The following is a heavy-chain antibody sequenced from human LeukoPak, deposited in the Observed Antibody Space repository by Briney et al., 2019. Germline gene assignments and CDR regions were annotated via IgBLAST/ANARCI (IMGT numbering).Heavy chain of an antibody. V-gene: IGHV3-30*02. J-gene: IGHJ4*02. CDR1: GFTFSSYG. D-gene: IGHD3-22*01. CDR3: ARDRRYYDSSGYHY. Sequence: GGSLRLSCAASGFTFSSYGMHWVRQAPGKGLEWVAFIRYDGSNKYYADSVKGRFTISRDNSKNMLYLQMNSLRAEDTAVYYCARDRRYYDSSGYHYWGQGTLVTVPS. CDR2: IRYDGSNK.